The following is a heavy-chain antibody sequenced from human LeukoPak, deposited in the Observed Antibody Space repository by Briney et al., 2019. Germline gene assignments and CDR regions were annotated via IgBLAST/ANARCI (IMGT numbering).Heavy chain of an antibody. V-gene: IGHV4-4*02. CDR1: GGSISSTNW. J-gene: IGHJ5*02. Sequence: KTSETLSLTCAVSGGSISSTNWWIWVRQPPGKGLEWIGEIYHSGNTNYNPSLKSRVTISVDKSKNQFSLMLSSVTAADTAVYYCARGSEEYDYVWGSYRYSPWFDPWGQGTLVTVSS. CDR2: IYHSGNT. D-gene: IGHD3-16*02. CDR3: ARGSEEYDYVWGSYRYSPWFDP.